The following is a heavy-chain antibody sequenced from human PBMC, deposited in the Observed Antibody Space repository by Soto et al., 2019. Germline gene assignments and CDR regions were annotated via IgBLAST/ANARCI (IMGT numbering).Heavy chain of an antibody. V-gene: IGHV3-9*01. CDR1: GFTFENYP. CDR2: LSGNSVSI. D-gene: IGHD3-16*02. Sequence: EVQLVESGGGLVQPGRSLRLSCAASGFTFENYPMHWVRQAPGKGLEWVSGLSGNSVSIGYADSVKGRFTISRDNAKKSLYLQMNDLTPDDTALYYCAQAKGLIATSHFDSWGQGTLVTVSS. J-gene: IGHJ4*02. CDR3: AQAKGLIATSHFDS.